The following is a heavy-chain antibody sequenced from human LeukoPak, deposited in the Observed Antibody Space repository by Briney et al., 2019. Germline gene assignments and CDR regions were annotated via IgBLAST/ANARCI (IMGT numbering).Heavy chain of an antibody. Sequence: GGSLRLSCVPSGFSFSSYSMDWVCQAPGKGLEWVSYIIGSSSSIYYAGSVKGRFTISRDNAKNSLYLQMNSLRDEDTAVYYCARPGGSSWSQFDYWGQGTLVTVSS. CDR2: IIGSSSSI. CDR1: GFSFSSYS. J-gene: IGHJ4*02. CDR3: ARPGGSSWSQFDY. D-gene: IGHD6-13*01. V-gene: IGHV3-48*02.